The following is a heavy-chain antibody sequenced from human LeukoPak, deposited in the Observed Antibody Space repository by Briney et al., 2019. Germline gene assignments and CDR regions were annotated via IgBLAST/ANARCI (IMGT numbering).Heavy chain of an antibody. D-gene: IGHD3/OR15-3a*01. V-gene: IGHV4-4*07. Sequence: PSDTLSLTCTVSSGSIRSYHWAWIRQPAGKELEWIGRIYTTGDTDYNPSLKSLVTMSVDTSKNQFSLNLRSVTTADTAFYYCARNGYTKSWTHLDYWGQGILVSVSS. CDR1: SGSIRSYH. J-gene: IGHJ4*02. CDR3: ARNGYTKSWTHLDY. CDR2: IYTTGDT.